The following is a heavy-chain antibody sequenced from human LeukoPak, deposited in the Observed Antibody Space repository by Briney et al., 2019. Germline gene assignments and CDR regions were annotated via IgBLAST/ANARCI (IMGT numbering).Heavy chain of an antibody. V-gene: IGHV3-53*01. D-gene: IGHD3-16*01. Sequence: PVGSLRLSCAASGFTVSSNYMSWVRQAPGKGLELGSVIYSGGSAYYADSVKGRFTISRDNSKNTLYLQMNSLRAEDTAVYYCARWMGDSLDYWGQGTLVTVSS. J-gene: IGHJ4*02. CDR1: GFTVSSNY. CDR2: IYSGGSA. CDR3: ARWMGDSLDY.